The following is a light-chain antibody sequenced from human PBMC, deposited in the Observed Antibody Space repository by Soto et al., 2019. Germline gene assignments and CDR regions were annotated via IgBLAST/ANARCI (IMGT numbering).Light chain of an antibody. CDR3: QRYGTSPPLT. Sequence: EIAFTQSPSTLSLSPGERATLSCRASQSVSRYLAWYQQKPGQAPRLLIYDASNRATGTPDRFSGSGSATDFTLTISRLEPEDFAVYYCQRYGTSPPLTFGGGTKVDIK. CDR2: DAS. V-gene: IGKV3-20*01. J-gene: IGKJ4*01. CDR1: QSVSRY.